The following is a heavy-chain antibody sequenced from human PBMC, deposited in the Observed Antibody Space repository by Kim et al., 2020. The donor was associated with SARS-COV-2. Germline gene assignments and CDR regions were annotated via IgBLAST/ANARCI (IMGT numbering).Heavy chain of an antibody. J-gene: IGHJ4*02. CDR2: IYYSGNT. Sequence: SETLSLTCTVSGDSISRVGNYWNWIRQHPGKGLEWIGYIYYSGNTYYNPSLKSRVTISLNTSENQFSLRLSSVTAADTAVYYCARDLRVVGYFDYWGQGT. CDR3: ARDLRVVGYFDY. V-gene: IGHV4-31*03. CDR1: GDSISRVGNY. D-gene: IGHD3-22*01.